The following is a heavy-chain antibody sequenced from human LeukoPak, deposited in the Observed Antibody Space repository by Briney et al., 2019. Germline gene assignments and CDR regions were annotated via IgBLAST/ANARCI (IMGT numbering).Heavy chain of an antibody. Sequence: PGGSLRLSCAASGFTFSTYWMTWVRQAPGKGLEWVAIIKPDGSEKYYVDSVKGRFTISRDNAKNSLYLQLSSIRAEDTAIYYCARSGTPYAFDIWGQGTMVTVSS. J-gene: IGHJ3*02. CDR1: GFTFSTYW. V-gene: IGHV3-7*05. CDR3: ARSGTPYAFDI. CDR2: IKPDGSEK.